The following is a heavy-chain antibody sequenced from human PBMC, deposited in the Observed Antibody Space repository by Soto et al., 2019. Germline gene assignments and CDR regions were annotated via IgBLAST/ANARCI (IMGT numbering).Heavy chain of an antibody. CDR1: GFTFSGSA. D-gene: IGHD3-3*01. CDR2: MRSKANNYAT. Sequence: EVQLVESGGGLVQPGGSLKLSCAASGFTFSGSAMHWVRQASEKGLEWVGRMRSKANNYATAYGASVKGRFTISRDDSKNTAYLQMNSLKTEDTAVYYCSRQASDFWSGKPQYYMDVWGKGTTVTVSS. CDR3: SRQASDFWSGKPQYYMDV. J-gene: IGHJ6*03. V-gene: IGHV3-73*01.